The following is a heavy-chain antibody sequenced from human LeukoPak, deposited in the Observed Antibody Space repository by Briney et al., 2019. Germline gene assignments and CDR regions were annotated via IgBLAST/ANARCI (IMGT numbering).Heavy chain of an antibody. D-gene: IGHD3-3*01. CDR1: GFTFSSYS. Sequence: GGSLRLSCAASGFTFSSYSMNWVRQAPGKGLEWVSSTSSSSSYIYYADSVKGRFTISRDNAKNSLYLQMNSLRAEDTAVYYCARTYDFWSGYSYYFDYWGQGTLVTVSS. V-gene: IGHV3-21*01. CDR3: ARTYDFWSGYSYYFDY. J-gene: IGHJ4*02. CDR2: TSSSSSYI.